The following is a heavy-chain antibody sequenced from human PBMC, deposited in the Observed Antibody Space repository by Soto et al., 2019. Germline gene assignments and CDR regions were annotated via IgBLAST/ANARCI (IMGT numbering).Heavy chain of an antibody. CDR3: ARRRRLLGFGGYYYGMDV. J-gene: IGHJ6*02. CDR1: GGSISSSY. Sequence: QVQLQESGPGLVKPSETLSLTCTVSGGSISSSYWSWIRQPPGKGLEWIGYIYYSGSTNYNPSLGSRVTISVDTAKNQFSLKLSSVTAADTAVYYCARRRRLLGFGGYYYGMDVWGQGTTVTVSS. CDR2: IYYSGST. V-gene: IGHV4-59*01. D-gene: IGHD6-25*01.